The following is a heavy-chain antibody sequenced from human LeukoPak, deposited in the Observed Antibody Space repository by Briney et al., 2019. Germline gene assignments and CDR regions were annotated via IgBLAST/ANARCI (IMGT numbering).Heavy chain of an antibody. V-gene: IGHV3-21*01. CDR2: ISSSSSNYI. D-gene: IGHD2-15*01. CDR3: ARVLTAMLL. J-gene: IGHJ4*02. CDR1: GFTFSSYS. Sequence: PGGSLRLSCAASGFTFSSYSMNWVRQAPGKGLEWVSSISSSSSNYIYYADSVKGRFTISRDNAKNSLYLQMNSLRAEDTAVYYCARVLTAMLLWGQGTLVTVSS.